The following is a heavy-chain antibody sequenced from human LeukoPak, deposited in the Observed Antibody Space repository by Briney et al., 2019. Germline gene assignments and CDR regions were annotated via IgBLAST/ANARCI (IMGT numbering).Heavy chain of an antibody. Sequence: PGGSLRLSCASSRFNVKSNYMDLGRQAPGKGLEWVSVIYSGGSTYYADSVKGRFTISRDNSKNTLYLQMNSLRAKDTAVYYCARVALNDPYYYYYVMDVCGQGTTVTVSS. CDR2: IYSGGST. V-gene: IGHV3-66*01. CDR3: ARVALNDPYYYYYVMDV. J-gene: IGHJ6*02. CDR1: RFNVKSNY. D-gene: IGHD1-1*01.